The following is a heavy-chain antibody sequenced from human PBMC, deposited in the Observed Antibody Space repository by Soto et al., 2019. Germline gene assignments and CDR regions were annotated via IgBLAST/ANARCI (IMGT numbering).Heavy chain of an antibody. D-gene: IGHD2-2*01. CDR1: GFTFSSYD. Sequence: EVQLVESGGGLVQPGGSLRLSCAAAGFTFSSYDMNWVRQAPGKGLEWVSYISSSGSTIYYADSVKGRFTISRDNAKNSLYLQMNSLRAEDTAVYYCTRSGGLRAIHSDNGMDVWGQGTTVTVSS. CDR3: TRSGGLRAIHSDNGMDV. J-gene: IGHJ6*02. CDR2: ISSSGSTI. V-gene: IGHV3-48*03.